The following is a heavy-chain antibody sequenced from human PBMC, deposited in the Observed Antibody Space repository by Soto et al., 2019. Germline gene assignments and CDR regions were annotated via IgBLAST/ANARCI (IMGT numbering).Heavy chain of an antibody. CDR3: VMVDNYDPPTPQDV. V-gene: IGHV1-18*01. CDR2: ISPYTGNT. Sequence: QVQLVQSGDEAKKPGASVKVSCKASGYIFVNYGIAWVRQAPGQGLEWMGWISPYTGNTHSATKVQGRLTMTTDKSPCTAYMDLASLTSYDTAVYYCVMVDNYDPPTPQDVWGQGTTVTVSS. D-gene: IGHD3-3*01. J-gene: IGHJ6*02. CDR1: GYIFVNYG.